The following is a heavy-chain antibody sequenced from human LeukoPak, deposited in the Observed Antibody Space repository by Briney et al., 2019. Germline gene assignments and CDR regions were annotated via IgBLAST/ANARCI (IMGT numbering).Heavy chain of an antibody. J-gene: IGHJ6*03. Sequence: SETLSLTCTVSGGSISSYYWSWIRQPPGKGLEWIGYIYYSGSTNYNPSLKSRVTISVDTSKNQFSLKLSSVTAADTAVYYCARVNYDSSGYYFTDNYYYMDVWGKGTTVTISS. CDR3: ARVNYDSSGYYFTDNYYYMDV. CDR2: IYYSGST. D-gene: IGHD3-22*01. CDR1: GGSISSYY. V-gene: IGHV4-59*01.